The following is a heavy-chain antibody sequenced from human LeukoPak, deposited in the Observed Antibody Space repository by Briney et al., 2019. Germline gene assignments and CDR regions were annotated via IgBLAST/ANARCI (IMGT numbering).Heavy chain of an antibody. V-gene: IGHV1-69*06. J-gene: IGHJ5*02. CDR1: GGTFSSYA. CDR3: AKDLITVDDENWFDP. CDR2: IIPIFGTA. D-gene: IGHD3-16*01. Sequence: GASVKVSCKASGGTFSSYAISWVRQAPGQGLEWMGGIIPIFGTANYAQKFQGRVTITADKSTSTAYMELSSLRSEDTAVYYCAKDLITVDDENWFDPWGQGTLVTVSS.